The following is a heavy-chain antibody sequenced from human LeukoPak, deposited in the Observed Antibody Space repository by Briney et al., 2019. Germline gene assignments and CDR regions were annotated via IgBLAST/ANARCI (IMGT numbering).Heavy chain of an antibody. V-gene: IGHV4-59*01. CDR3: ARTYYGSGKENFDY. D-gene: IGHD3-10*01. J-gene: IGHJ4*02. CDR2: IYYSGST. CDR1: GGSISGYY. Sequence: PSETLSLTCTVSGGSISGYYWSWIRQPPGKGLEWIGYIYYSGSTNYNPSLKSRVTISVDTSKNQFSLKLSSVTAADTAVYYCARTYYGSGKENFDYWGQGTLVTVSS.